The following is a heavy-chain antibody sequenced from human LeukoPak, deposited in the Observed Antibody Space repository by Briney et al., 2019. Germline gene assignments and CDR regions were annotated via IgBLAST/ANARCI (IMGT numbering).Heavy chain of an antibody. CDR2: INPSGGST. V-gene: IGHV1-46*01. CDR1: GYTFTTYY. J-gene: IGHJ4*02. Sequence: ASVKVSCTASGYTFTTYYIHWVRQAPGQGLEWMGIINPSGGSTTYAQAFQGRVTMTRDTSTSTVYMELRSLRSEDTAVYYCARDPRGDGYNPDYWGQGTLVTVSS. CDR3: ARDPRGDGYNPDY. D-gene: IGHD5-24*01.